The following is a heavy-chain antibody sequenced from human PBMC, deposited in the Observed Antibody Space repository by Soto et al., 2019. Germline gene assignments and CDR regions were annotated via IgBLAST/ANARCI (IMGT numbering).Heavy chain of an antibody. J-gene: IGHJ6*02. Sequence: GESLKISCNGAGYRFSDHWSVWVLQMPGKGLEWMGTIYPGDSDTRYSPSFQGQVTISPDKSISTAYLQWNSLKASDTAMYFCARNKGYCSSISCYGMDVWGQGAAVTVSS. V-gene: IGHV5-51*01. D-gene: IGHD2-2*01. CDR2: IYPGDSDT. CDR1: GYRFSDHW. CDR3: ARNKGYCSSISCYGMDV.